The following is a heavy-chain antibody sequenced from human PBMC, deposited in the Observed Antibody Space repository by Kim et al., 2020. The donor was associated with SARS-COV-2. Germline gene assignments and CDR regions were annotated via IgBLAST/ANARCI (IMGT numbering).Heavy chain of an antibody. CDR1: GFTFSSYS. Sequence: GGSLRLSCAASGFTFSSYSMIWVRQAPGKGLEWVSTITSNSNYIYYATSVKGRFTISRDNAKHSLYLQMNSLRAEDTAVYFCVREDRSGNYYGLEVWGQG. J-gene: IGHJ6*02. CDR3: VREDRSGNYYGLEV. CDR2: ITSNSNYI. V-gene: IGHV3-21*01.